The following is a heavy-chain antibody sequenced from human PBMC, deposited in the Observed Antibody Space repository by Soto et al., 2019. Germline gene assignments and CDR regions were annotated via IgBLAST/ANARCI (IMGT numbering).Heavy chain of an antibody. Sequence: LRLSCAASAFSFHSYGMHWVRQAPGKGLEWVAVISFDGTSEDYGGSVKGRFTISRDNSKNTLYLQMNSLRPEDTAVYYCARSLTYYIDYWGQGTLVTVSS. D-gene: IGHD6-6*01. CDR2: ISFDGTSE. J-gene: IGHJ4*02. CDR1: AFSFHSYG. CDR3: ARSLTYYIDY. V-gene: IGHV3-30*03.